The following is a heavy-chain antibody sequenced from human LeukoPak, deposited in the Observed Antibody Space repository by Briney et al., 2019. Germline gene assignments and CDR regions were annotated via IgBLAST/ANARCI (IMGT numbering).Heavy chain of an antibody. D-gene: IGHD3-3*01. J-gene: IGHJ5*02. CDR3: ARGGDRVTIFGVVIGSLDP. Sequence: GGSLRLSCAAPGLTFSTYAMTWVRQAPGKGLEWVSGISVSGGSTYYADSVKGRFTISRDDSKNTLYLQMNNLRAEDTAVYYCARGGDRVTIFGVVIGSLDPWGQGTQVTVSS. CDR1: GLTFSTYA. CDR2: ISVSGGST. V-gene: IGHV3-23*01.